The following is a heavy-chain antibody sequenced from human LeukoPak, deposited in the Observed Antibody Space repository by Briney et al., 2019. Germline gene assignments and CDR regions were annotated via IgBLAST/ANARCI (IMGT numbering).Heavy chain of an antibody. D-gene: IGHD1-26*01. Sequence: PGRSLRLSCAASGFTFSSYAMHWVRQAPGKGLEWVAVISYDGSNKYYADSVKGRFTISRDNSKNTLYLQMNSLRAEDKAVYYCARGIVGATGIFDPWGQGTLVTVSS. V-gene: IGHV3-30*04. CDR3: ARGIVGATGIFDP. J-gene: IGHJ5*02. CDR1: GFTFSSYA. CDR2: ISYDGSNK.